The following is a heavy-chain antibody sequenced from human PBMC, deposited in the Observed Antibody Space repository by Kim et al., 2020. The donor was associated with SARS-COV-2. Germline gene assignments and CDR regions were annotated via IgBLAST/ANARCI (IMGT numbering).Heavy chain of an antibody. CDR2: INPNSGGT. D-gene: IGHD6-13*01. CDR3: ARDVQAAAGRHNWFDP. Sequence: ASVKVSCKASGYTFTGYYMHWVRQAPGQGLEWMGWINPNSGGTNYAQKFQGRVTMTRDTSISTAYMELSRLRSDDTAVYYCARDVQAAAGRHNWFDPWGQGTLVTVSS. V-gene: IGHV1-2*02. J-gene: IGHJ5*02. CDR1: GYTFTGYY.